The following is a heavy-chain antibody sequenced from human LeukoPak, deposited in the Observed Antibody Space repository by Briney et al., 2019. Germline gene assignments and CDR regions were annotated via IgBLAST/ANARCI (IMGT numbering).Heavy chain of an antibody. V-gene: IGHV3-9*03. CDR1: GFTFDDYV. Sequence: SGGSLRLSCAASGFTFDDYVMHWVRQAPGKGLEWVSGISWNSGSIGYADSVKGRFTISRDNAKNSLYLQMNSLRAEDMALYYCAKVASPDYYDSSGYGYFDYWGQGTLVTVSS. CDR2: ISWNSGSI. CDR3: AKVASPDYYDSSGYGYFDY. D-gene: IGHD3-22*01. J-gene: IGHJ4*02.